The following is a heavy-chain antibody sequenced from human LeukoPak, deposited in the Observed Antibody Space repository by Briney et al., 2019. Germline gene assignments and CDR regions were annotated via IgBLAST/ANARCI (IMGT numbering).Heavy chain of an antibody. CDR2: ITGSGSST. Sequence: GGSLRLSCVASGFTFSNYAMSWVRQAPGRGLEWVSGITGSGSSTYYVDSVKGRFTISRDSSTNTLYLQMNSLRAEDTAVYYCAKDARITMIVVVRGARPYYFDYWGQGTLVTVSS. CDR3: AKDARITMIVVVRGARPYYFDY. V-gene: IGHV3-23*01. CDR1: GFTFSNYA. D-gene: IGHD3-22*01. J-gene: IGHJ4*02.